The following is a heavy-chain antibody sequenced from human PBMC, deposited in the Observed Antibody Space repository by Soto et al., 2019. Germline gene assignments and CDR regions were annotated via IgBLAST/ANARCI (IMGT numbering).Heavy chain of an antibody. CDR1: GGSFSGYY. D-gene: IGHD3-16*02. CDR3: ARGGSYDYVWGSYRLTPFDY. CDR2: INHSGST. Sequence: SETLSLTCAVYGGSFSGYYWSWIRQPPGKGLEWIGEINHSGSTNYNPSLKSRVTISVDTSKNQFSLKLSSVTAADTAVYYCARGGSYDYVWGSYRLTPFDYWGQGTLVTVYS. J-gene: IGHJ4*02. V-gene: IGHV4-34*01.